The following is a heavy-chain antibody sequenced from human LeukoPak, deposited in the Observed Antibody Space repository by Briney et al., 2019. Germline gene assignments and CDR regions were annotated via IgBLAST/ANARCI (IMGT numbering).Heavy chain of an antibody. CDR3: ARVAGYGDGRYFDY. D-gene: IGHD4-17*01. V-gene: IGHV4-61*01. CDR1: GGSVSSGSYY. J-gene: IGHJ4*02. CDR2: IYYSGST. Sequence: SETLSLTCTVSGGSVSSGSYYWSWIRQPPGKGPEWIGYIYYSGSTNYNPSLKSRVTISVDTSKNQFSLKLSSVTAADTAVYYCARVAGYGDGRYFDYWGQGTLVTVSS.